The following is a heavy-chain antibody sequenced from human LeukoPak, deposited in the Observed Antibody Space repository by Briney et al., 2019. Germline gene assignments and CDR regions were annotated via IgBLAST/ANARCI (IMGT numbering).Heavy chain of an antibody. D-gene: IGHD6-13*01. Sequence: GGSLRLSCAASGFTFSSYAMSWVRQAPGKGLEWVSAISGSGGSTYYADSVKGRFTISRYNSKNTLYLQMNSLRAEDTAVYYCAKERHSSSLTEVRDYWGQGTLVTVSS. V-gene: IGHV3-23*01. CDR3: AKERHSSSLTEVRDY. J-gene: IGHJ4*02. CDR2: ISGSGGST. CDR1: GFTFSSYA.